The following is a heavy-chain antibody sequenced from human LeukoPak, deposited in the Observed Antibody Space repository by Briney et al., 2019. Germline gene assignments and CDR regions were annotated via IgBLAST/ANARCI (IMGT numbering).Heavy chain of an antibody. J-gene: IGHJ4*02. D-gene: IGHD1-26*01. Sequence: ASVKVSCKAFGHTFTGYYMHWVRQAPGQGLEWMGWINPNSGGTNYAQKFQGWVTMTRDTSISTAYMELSRLRSDDTAVYYCAREGYGSNFDYWGQGTLVTVSS. CDR2: INPNSGGT. CDR1: GHTFTGYY. V-gene: IGHV1-2*04. CDR3: AREGYGSNFDY.